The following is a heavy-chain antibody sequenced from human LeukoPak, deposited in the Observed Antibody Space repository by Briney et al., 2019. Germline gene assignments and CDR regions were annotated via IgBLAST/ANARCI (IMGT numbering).Heavy chain of an antibody. J-gene: IGHJ4*02. D-gene: IGHD6-13*01. CDR2: IYSGGRT. V-gene: IGHV3-66*01. Sequence: GGSLRLSCAASGFTVSRNYMSWVRQAPGKGLEWVSVIYSGGRTYYADSVKGRFTISRDNSKNTLYLQMNRLRAEDTAVYYCARAGPSSSWPQFDYWGQGTLVTVSS. CDR1: GFTVSRNY. CDR3: ARAGPSSSWPQFDY.